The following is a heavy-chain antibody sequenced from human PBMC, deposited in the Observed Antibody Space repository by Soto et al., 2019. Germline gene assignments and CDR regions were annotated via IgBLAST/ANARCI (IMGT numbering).Heavy chain of an antibody. D-gene: IGHD3-22*01. CDR1: GGSISSRDW. Sequence: XESLSLPSPVSGGSISSRDWWSWVRQPPGNGLEWIVEIYHTGSTNYNPSLRSRVTISVDKSKNQFSLKLSSVTAADTAVYWCASKANYFDSRGNYKKAMDVWGHGTTVTVSS. V-gene: IGHV4-4*01. CDR2: IYHTGST. CDR3: ASKANYFDSRGNYKKAMDV. J-gene: IGHJ6*02.